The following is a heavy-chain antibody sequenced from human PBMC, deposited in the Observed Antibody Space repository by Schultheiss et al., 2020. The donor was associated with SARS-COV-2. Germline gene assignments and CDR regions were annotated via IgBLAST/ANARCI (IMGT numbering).Heavy chain of an antibody. D-gene: IGHD3-22*01. CDR3: ARDGITMITDAFDI. CDR1: GFTFSSYS. J-gene: IGHJ3*02. CDR2: ISSSSSYT. Sequence: GGSLRLSCAASGFTFSSYSMNWVRQAPGKGLEWVSYISSSSSYTNYADSVKGRFTISRDNSKNTLYLQMNSLRAEDTAVYYCARDGITMITDAFDIWGQGTMVTVSS. V-gene: IGHV3-21*05.